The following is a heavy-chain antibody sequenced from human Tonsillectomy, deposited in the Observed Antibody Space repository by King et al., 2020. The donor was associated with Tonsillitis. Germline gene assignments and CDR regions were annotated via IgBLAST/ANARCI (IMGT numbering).Heavy chain of an antibody. CDR1: GFNFISYG. CDR3: ARSRVGCELPEVGY. D-gene: IGHD2-2*01. Sequence: QLVQSGGGVVQPGRSLRLSCTASGFNFISYGMHWVRQAPGKGLEWVASISYDGSDNYYADFVKGRFTISRDRSKNTLYLQMNSLRTEDTAVYFCARSRVGCELPEVGYWGQGTLVTVSS. CDR2: ISYDGSDN. V-gene: IGHV3-30*03. J-gene: IGHJ4*02.